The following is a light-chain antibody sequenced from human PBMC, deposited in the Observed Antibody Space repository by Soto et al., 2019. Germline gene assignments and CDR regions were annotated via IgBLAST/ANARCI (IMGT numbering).Light chain of an antibody. CDR2: DKD. J-gene: IGLJ3*02. CDR3: GTWDSSLRAWV. Sequence: QSLLTQAPSVSAAPGQNVTISCSGRSSNIGNNFVSWFQQLPGTAPKLLIYDKDKRPSGIPERFSGSKSGTSATLAITGLQTGDEADYYCGTWDSSLRAWVFGGGTKVTVL. V-gene: IGLV1-51*01. CDR1: SSNIGNNF.